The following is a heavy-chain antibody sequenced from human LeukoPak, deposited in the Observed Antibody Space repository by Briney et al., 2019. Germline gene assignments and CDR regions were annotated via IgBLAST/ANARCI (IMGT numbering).Heavy chain of an antibody. D-gene: IGHD3-22*01. CDR1: GFTFRSYA. V-gene: IGHV3-7*01. J-gene: IGHJ4*02. CDR3: ARDGDVSGYSD. Sequence: GGSLRLSCAASGFTFRSYAMSWVRQAPGKELEWVANINQDGGDKFYVDSVKGRFTISRDNAKNSLYLQMNSLRVEDTAMYYCARDGDVSGYSDWGQGTLVTVSS. CDR2: INQDGGDK.